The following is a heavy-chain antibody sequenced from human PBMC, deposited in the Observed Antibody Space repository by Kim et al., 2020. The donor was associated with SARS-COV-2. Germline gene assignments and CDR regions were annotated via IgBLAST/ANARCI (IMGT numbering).Heavy chain of an antibody. D-gene: IGHD2-15*01. Sequence: GESLKISCKTSGYTFTRHWIGWVRQMPGKGLEWMGIIYPDDSDTRYSPSFQGQVTISVDSSTKTAYLQWSSLKASDTAMYYCARLGYCSDGTCLGSYWFDPWGQGTLVTVSS. CDR1: GYTFTRHW. CDR3: ARLGYCSDGTCLGSYWFDP. CDR2: IYPDDSDT. V-gene: IGHV5-51*01. J-gene: IGHJ5*02.